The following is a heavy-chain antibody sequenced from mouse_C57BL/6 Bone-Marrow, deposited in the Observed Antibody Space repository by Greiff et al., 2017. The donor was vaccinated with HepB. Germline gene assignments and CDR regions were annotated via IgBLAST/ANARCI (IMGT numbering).Heavy chain of an antibody. V-gene: IGHV1-26*01. CDR1: GYTFTDYY. D-gene: IGHD3-2*02. Sequence: VQLQQSGPELVKPGASVKISCKASGYTFTDYYMNWVKQSHGKSLEWIGDINPNNGGTSYNQKFKGKATLTVDKSSSTAYMELRSLTSEDSAVYYCARGRAGQLRLPLAMDYWGQGTSVTVSS. CDR3: ARGRAGQLRLPLAMDY. J-gene: IGHJ4*01. CDR2: INPNNGGT.